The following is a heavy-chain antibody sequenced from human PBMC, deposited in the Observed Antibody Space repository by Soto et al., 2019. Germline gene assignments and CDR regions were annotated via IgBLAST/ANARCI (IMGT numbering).Heavy chain of an antibody. CDR1: GGSFSGYY. V-gene: IGHV4-34*01. Sequence: SETLSLTCAVYGGSFSGYYWSWIRQPPGKGLEWIGEINHSGSTNYNPSLKSRVTISVDTSKNQFSLKLSSVTAADTAVYYCASDSTDYWGQGTLVTVSS. CDR3: ASDSTDY. J-gene: IGHJ4*02. D-gene: IGHD5-18*01. CDR2: INHSGST.